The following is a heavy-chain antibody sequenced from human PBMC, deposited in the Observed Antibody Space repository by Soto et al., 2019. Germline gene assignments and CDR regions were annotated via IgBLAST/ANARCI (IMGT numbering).Heavy chain of an antibody. CDR2: IYHSGST. Sequence: SETLSLTCAVSGYSISSGYYWGWIRQPPGKGLEWIGSIYHSGSTYYNPSLKSRVTISVDTSKNQFSLKLSSVTAADTAVYYCARDLLYRTDYWGQGTLVTVSS. CDR1: GYSISSGYY. CDR3: ARDLLYRTDY. D-gene: IGHD1-26*01. V-gene: IGHV4-38-2*02. J-gene: IGHJ4*02.